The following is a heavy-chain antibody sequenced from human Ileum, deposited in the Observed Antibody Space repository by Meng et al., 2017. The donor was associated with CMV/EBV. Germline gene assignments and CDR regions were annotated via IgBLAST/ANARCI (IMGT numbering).Heavy chain of an antibody. CDR2: MYYRETA. V-gene: IGHV4-59*01. J-gene: IGHJ4*02. D-gene: IGHD3-16*01. Sequence: SETLSLTCTVSGGSISSYYWSWIRQPPGKGLEWIGYMYYRETAYYNPSLKSRVTISVDTAKNLFSLRLDSVTAADTAVYYCARGSQLPPMIHWGQGTLVTVSS. CDR1: GGSISSYY. CDR3: ARGSQLPPMIH.